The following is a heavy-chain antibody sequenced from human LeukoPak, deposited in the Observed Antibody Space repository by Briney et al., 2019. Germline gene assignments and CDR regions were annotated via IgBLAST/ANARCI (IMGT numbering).Heavy chain of an antibody. J-gene: IGHJ4*02. Sequence: GASVKVSCKASGGTFSSYAISWVRQAPGQGLEWMGGIIPIFGTANYARKFQGRVTITTDESTSTAYMELSSLRSEDTAVYYCATNGGWLQFVGWGQGTLVTVSS. D-gene: IGHD5-24*01. CDR2: IIPIFGTA. CDR1: GGTFSSYA. CDR3: ATNGGWLQFVG. V-gene: IGHV1-69*05.